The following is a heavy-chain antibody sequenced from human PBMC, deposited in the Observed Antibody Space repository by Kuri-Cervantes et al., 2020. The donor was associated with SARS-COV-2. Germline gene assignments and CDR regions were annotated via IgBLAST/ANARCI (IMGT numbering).Heavy chain of an antibody. CDR3: ARDRETVTNLRFLEWPDAFDI. D-gene: IGHD3-3*01. Sequence: SETLSLTCTVSGGSIRSGSYYWSWIRQPAGKGLEWIGYIYTSGNTNYNPSLKSRVTISVDTSKNQFSLKLSSLTAADTAVYYCARDRETVTNLRFLEWPDAFDIWGQGTMVTVSS. CDR1: GGSIRSGSYY. V-gene: IGHV4-61*09. CDR2: IYTSGNT. J-gene: IGHJ3*02.